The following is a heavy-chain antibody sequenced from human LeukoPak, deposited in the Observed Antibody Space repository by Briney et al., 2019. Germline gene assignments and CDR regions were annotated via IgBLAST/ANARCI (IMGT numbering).Heavy chain of an antibody. V-gene: IGHV3-23*01. J-gene: IGHJ4*02. CDR2: ICASGGGT. D-gene: IGHD3-22*01. CDR1: GFTFSSNA. Sequence: GGSLRLSCAASGFTFSSNAMRRVRPAPGKGLTGVSAICASGGGTYYPDTVKGRFTLSRQKPMNTQYVQMNGLRKKERAAYYCAKASMMVVVITTLYYFDYWGQGTLVTVSS. CDR3: AKASMMVVVITTLYYFDY.